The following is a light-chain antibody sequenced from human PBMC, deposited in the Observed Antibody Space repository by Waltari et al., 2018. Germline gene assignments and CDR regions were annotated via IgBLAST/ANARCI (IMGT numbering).Light chain of an antibody. CDR3: QQTYSVLYT. V-gene: IGKV1-39*01. CDR2: GSS. Sequence: DIQMTKSPSSLSASVGDSITITCRASQSVSNYLNWYQQKPGKPPKRLIFGSSSLQSAVPSRFSGSGAGTDITLTISSLQPEDFATYYGQQTYSVLYTFGQGTKLQI. J-gene: IGKJ2*01. CDR1: QSVSNY.